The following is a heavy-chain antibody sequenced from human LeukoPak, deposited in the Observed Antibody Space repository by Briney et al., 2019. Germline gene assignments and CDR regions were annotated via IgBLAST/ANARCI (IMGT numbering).Heavy chain of an antibody. D-gene: IGHD1-1*01. CDR1: GGTFSXXX. V-gene: IGHV1-69*01. CDR2: IIPIFGTA. Sequence: SVTVSRKXSGGTFSXXXXXXXXQAPGQGLEXMGGIIPIFGTANYAXKFQGRVTITADESTSTAYMELSSLRSEDTAVYYCATRQLGGYYFDYWGQGTLVRVSS. J-gene: IGHJ4*02. CDR3: ATRQLGGYYFDY.